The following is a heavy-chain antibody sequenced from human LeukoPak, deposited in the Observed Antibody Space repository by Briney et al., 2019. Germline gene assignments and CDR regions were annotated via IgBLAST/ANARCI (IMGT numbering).Heavy chain of an antibody. J-gene: IGHJ6*02. D-gene: IGHD3-10*01. V-gene: IGHV5-51*01. CDR3: ATISIYGSASYYSYYYYGMDV. Sequence: GESLKISCKGSGYSFTSYWIGWVRQMPGKGLEWMGIIYPGDSDTRYSPSFQGQVTISADKSISTAYLQWSSLKASDTAMYYCATISIYGSASYYSYYYYGMDVWGQGTTVTVSS. CDR2: IYPGDSDT. CDR1: GYSFTSYW.